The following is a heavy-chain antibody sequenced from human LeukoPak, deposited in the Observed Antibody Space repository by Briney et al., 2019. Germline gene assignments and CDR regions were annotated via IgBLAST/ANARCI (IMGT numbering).Heavy chain of an antibody. Sequence: GASLKISCKGSGSSFISYWIGWVRQMPGKGLEWMGIIYPGDSDTTYSPSFQGQVTISADKSINTAYLQWRSLKASDTAMYYCARSFAHVERYYFDYWGQGTLVSVSS. J-gene: IGHJ4*02. CDR3: ARSFAHVERYYFDY. V-gene: IGHV5-51*01. D-gene: IGHD1-1*01. CDR1: GSSFISYW. CDR2: IYPGDSDT.